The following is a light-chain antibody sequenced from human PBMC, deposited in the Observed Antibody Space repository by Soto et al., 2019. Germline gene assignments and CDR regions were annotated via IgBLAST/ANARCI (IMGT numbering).Light chain of an antibody. V-gene: IGKV3-20*01. CDR1: QSVSSSY. CDR2: GAS. CDR3: QQYGSSRT. J-gene: IGKJ3*01. Sequence: EIVLTQSPGTLSLSPGERATLSGRASQSVSSSYLAWYQQKPGQAPRLLIYGASSRATGIPDRFSGSGSGTDFTLTISRLEPEDFAVYYCQQYGSSRTFGPGTKVDIK.